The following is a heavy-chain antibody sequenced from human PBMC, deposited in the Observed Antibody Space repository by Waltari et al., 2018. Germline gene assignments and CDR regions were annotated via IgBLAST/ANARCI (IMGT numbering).Heavy chain of an antibody. CDR2: IYYSGST. D-gene: IGHD3-10*01. CDR3: ASHPFRELPH. V-gene: IGHV4-39*07. J-gene: IGHJ4*02. Sequence: QLQLQESGPGLVKPSETLSLTCTVSGGSISSSSYYWGWIRQPPGKGMEWIGSIYYSGSTYYNPSLKSRVTISVDTSKNQFSLKLSSVTAADTAVYYCASHPFRELPHWGQGTLVTVSS. CDR1: GGSISSSSYY.